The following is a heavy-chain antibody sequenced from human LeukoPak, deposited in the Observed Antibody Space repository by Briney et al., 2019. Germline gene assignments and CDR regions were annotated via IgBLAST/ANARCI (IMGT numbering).Heavy chain of an antibody. CDR3: ARAGRWLQFGFDY. CDR2: ISYDGSNK. D-gene: IGHD5-24*01. J-gene: IGHJ4*02. CDR1: GFIFSSYA. V-gene: IGHV3-30*04. Sequence: GGSLRLSCAASGFIFSSYAMSWVRQAPGKGLEWVAVISYDGSNKYYADSVKGRFTISRDNSKNTLYLQMNSLRAEDTAVYYCARAGRWLQFGFDYWGQGTLVTVSS.